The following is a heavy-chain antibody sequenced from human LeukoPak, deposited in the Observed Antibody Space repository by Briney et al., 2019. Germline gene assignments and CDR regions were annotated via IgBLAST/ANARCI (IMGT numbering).Heavy chain of an antibody. Sequence: GGSLRLSCAASGFTFDDYGMSWVRQAPGKGLEWVSGINWNGGSTGYADSVKGRVTISRDNAKNSLYLQMNSLRAEDTALYYCARDSVPMVRGVPTHWFDPWGQGTLVTVSS. CDR3: ARDSVPMVRGVPTHWFDP. J-gene: IGHJ5*02. CDR2: INWNGGST. D-gene: IGHD3-10*01. V-gene: IGHV3-20*04. CDR1: GFTFDDYG.